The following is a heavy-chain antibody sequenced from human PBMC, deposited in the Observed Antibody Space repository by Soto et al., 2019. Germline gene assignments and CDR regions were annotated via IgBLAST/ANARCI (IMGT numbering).Heavy chain of an antibody. D-gene: IGHD6-19*01. CDR1: GGSISSGGYY. CDR2: IYYSGST. J-gene: IGHJ4*02. V-gene: IGHV4-31*03. Sequence: SETLSLTCTVSGGSISSGGYYWSWIRQHPGKGLEWIGYIYYSGSTYYNPSLKSRVTISVDTSKNQFSLKLSSVTAADTAVYFCASTRASGRYPIDYWGQGSLVTVSS. CDR3: ASTRASGRYPIDY.